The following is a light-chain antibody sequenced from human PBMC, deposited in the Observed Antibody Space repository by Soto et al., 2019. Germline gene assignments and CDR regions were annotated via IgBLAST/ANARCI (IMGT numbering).Light chain of an antibody. CDR1: SSDVGGYNY. CDR3: TSYAGGNNV. CDR2: EVN. Sequence: QSALTQPPSASRSPGQSVTISCTGTSSDVGGYNYVSWYQQHPGKVPKLMVYEVNKRPSGVPDRFSGSKSGSTASLTVSGLQAEDEADYYCTSYAGGNNVFGTGTKLTVL. V-gene: IGLV2-8*01. J-gene: IGLJ1*01.